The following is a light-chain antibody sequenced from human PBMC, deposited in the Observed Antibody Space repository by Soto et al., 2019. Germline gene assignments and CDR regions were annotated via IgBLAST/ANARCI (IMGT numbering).Light chain of an antibody. Sequence: EIVLTQSPATLSLSPGERATLSCRASQSVSSYLAWYQQKPGQAPRLLIYDASNRATGIPARFSGSGSGTDFTRTISSLEPEDFAVYYCQQRSNWPPLTFGGGTKVAIK. J-gene: IGKJ4*01. V-gene: IGKV3-11*01. CDR2: DAS. CDR3: QQRSNWPPLT. CDR1: QSVSSY.